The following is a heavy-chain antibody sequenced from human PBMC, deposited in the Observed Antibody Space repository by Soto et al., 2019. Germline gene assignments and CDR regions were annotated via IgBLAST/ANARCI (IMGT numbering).Heavy chain of an antibody. Sequence: GRSLTLSFTASGFSFTSYSITWVRPATGKGLEWVSVKNGVGSSAYYAASMRGRFTVTRDKSRNTVYLRMNSLSPEDTATYYCAKVTYNHGSTYYFDHWGRGTLVTVSS. D-gene: IGHD3-10*01. J-gene: IGHJ4*01. CDR3: AKVTYNHGSTYYFDH. V-gene: IGHV3-23*01. CDR2: KNGVGSSA. CDR1: GFSFTSYS.